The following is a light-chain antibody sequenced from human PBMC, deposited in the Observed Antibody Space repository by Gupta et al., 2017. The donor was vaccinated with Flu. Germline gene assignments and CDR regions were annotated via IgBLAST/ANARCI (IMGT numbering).Light chain of an antibody. CDR3: SSYTSSSTLV. Sequence: QSALTQPASVSGSPGPSIPLSCPGTSSDVGGYNYVSWYQQHPGKAPKVMICEVSNRPSGVSYRFSGSKSGNTASLTISGLQAEDEADYYCSSYTSSSTLVFGGGTKLTVL. V-gene: IGLV2-14*01. J-gene: IGLJ3*02. CDR1: SSDVGGYNY. CDR2: EVS.